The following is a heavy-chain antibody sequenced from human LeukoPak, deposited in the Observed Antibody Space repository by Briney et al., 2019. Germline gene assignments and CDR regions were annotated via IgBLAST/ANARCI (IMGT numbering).Heavy chain of an antibody. D-gene: IGHD3-3*01. J-gene: IGHJ4*02. V-gene: IGHV4-59*01. CDR3: ARAQRFLERLFYDY. CDR2: IYYSGST. CDR1: GGSISSYY. Sequence: SETQSLTCTVSGGSISSYYWSWIRQPPGKGLEWIGYIYYSGSTNYNPSLKSRVTISVDTSKNQFSLKLSSVTAADTAVYYCARAQRFLERLFYDYWGQGTLVTVSS.